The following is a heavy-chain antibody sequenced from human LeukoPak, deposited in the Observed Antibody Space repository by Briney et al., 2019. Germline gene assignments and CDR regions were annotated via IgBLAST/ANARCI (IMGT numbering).Heavy chain of an antibody. CDR3: ARGVPGPP. Sequence: GGSLRLSCAASGFTVSSNYMSWVRQAPGKGLEWVSVIYSGGSTYYADSVKGRFTISRDNAKNSLYLQMDSLRAEDTAVYYCARGVPGPPWGQGTLVTVSS. V-gene: IGHV3-53*01. CDR2: IYSGGST. J-gene: IGHJ5*02. CDR1: GFTVSSNY.